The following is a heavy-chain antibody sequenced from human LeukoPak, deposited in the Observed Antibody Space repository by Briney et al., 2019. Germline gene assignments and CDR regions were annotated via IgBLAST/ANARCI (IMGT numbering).Heavy chain of an antibody. J-gene: IGHJ4*02. CDR2: INNDGSAT. D-gene: IGHD5-18*01. CDR3: ARDRSGYTFDD. CDR1: GFTFSSYW. Sequence: SGGSLRLSCAASGFTFSSYWMHWVRHAPGKGLVWVSCINNDGSATAYADSVKGRFTISRDNAKNSLYLQMNSLRAEDTAVYYCARDRSGYTFDDWGQGTLVTVSS. V-gene: IGHV3-74*01.